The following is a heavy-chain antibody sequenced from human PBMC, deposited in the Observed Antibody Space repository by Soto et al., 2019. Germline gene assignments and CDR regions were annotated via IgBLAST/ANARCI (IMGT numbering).Heavy chain of an antibody. Sequence: QLHLVESGGGAVQPGKSLRLSCAASKFSFSNYGMHWVRQAPGKGLEWVAVTTYDGGHTYYADSVKGRFTISRDNSKNMLYLQMSSLRIDDTAVYYCAKDWREGYDTEAYDIWGQGTEVTVSS. CDR3: AKDWREGYDTEAYDI. D-gene: IGHD5-12*01. J-gene: IGHJ3*02. CDR2: TTYDGGHT. CDR1: KFSFSNYG. V-gene: IGHV3-30*18.